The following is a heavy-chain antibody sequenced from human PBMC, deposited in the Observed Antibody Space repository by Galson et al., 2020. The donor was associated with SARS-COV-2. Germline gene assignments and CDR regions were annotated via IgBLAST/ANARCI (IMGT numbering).Heavy chain of an antibody. V-gene: IGHV4-38-2*01. Sequence: SETLSLTCDVSGYSISSGYYWGWIRQPPGQGLEWIGSIYHSGSTYYNPSLKSRVTISVDTSKNQFSLKLSSVTAADTAVYYCAMATTPSGPFDIWGQGTMVTVSS. CDR1: GYSISSGYY. CDR3: AMATTPSGPFDI. J-gene: IGHJ3*02. CDR2: IYHSGST. D-gene: IGHD5-12*01.